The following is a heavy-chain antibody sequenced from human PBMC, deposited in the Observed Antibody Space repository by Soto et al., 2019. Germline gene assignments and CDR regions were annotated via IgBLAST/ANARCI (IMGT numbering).Heavy chain of an antibody. D-gene: IGHD3-3*01. V-gene: IGHV1-46*01. CDR3: ARDVVEWLLYGSYYYYGMDV. Sequence: QVQLVQSGAEVKKPGASVKVSCKASGYTFTSYYMHWVRQAPGQGLEWMGIINPSGGSTSYAQKFQGRVTMTRDTSTSTVYMELSSLRSEDTAVYYCARDVVEWLLYGSYYYYGMDVWGQGTTVTVSS. J-gene: IGHJ6*02. CDR2: INPSGGST. CDR1: GYTFTSYY.